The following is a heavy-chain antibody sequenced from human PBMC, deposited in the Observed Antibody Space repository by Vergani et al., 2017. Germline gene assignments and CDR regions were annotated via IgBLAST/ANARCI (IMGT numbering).Heavy chain of an antibody. CDR2: IITIFGTA. J-gene: IGHJ5*02. V-gene: IGHV1-69*06. Sequence: QVQLVQSGAEVKQPGSSVKVSCKASGGTFSSYAISWVRQAPGQGLEWMGGIITIFGTANYAQKFKGRVTITADKSTSTAYMELSSLRSEDTAVYYCATNYDYVWGSYRSGIFDPWGQGTLVTVSS. CDR3: ATNYDYVWGSYRSGIFDP. D-gene: IGHD3-16*02. CDR1: GGTFSSYA.